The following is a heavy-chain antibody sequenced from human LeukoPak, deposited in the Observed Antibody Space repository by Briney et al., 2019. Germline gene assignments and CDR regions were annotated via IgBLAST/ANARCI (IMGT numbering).Heavy chain of an antibody. J-gene: IGHJ6*03. D-gene: IGHD3-22*01. CDR3: ARATYYYDSSGYYYYYYMDV. V-gene: IGHV4-59*01. CDR1: GDSISNYY. CDR2: IFYSGST. Sequence: SETLSLTCTVSGDSISNYYWSWIRQPPGKGLEWIGDIFYSGSTNYNPSLKSRITISLDTSKNQFSLKVTSVTAADTAVYYCARATYYYDSSGYYYYYYMDVWGKGTTVTISS.